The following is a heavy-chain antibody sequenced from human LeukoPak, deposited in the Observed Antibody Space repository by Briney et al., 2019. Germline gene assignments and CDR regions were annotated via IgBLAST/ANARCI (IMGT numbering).Heavy chain of an antibody. Sequence: SETLSLTCTVSGASISSAENHWSWIRQPPGKGLEWIGYISYSGSTSYNPSLKSRVTISIATSNNQFSPELSSVTAADTAVYFCVRVRTGTSCYDYWGQGTLVTVSS. CDR2: ISYSGST. V-gene: IGHV4-30-4*08. D-gene: IGHD2-2*01. CDR3: VRVRTGTSCYDY. CDR1: GASISSAENH. J-gene: IGHJ4*02.